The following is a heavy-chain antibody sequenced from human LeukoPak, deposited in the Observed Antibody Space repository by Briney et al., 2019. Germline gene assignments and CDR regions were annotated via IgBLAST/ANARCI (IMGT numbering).Heavy chain of an antibody. CDR3: AKDKGGSSGWYIAFDI. CDR1: GFTLSSHW. V-gene: IGHV3-23*01. J-gene: IGHJ3*02. Sequence: GGSLRLSCAASGFTLSSHWMSWVRQAPGKGLEWVSAISGSGGSTYYADSVKGRFTISRGNSKNTLYLQMNSLRAEDTAVYYCAKDKGGSSGWYIAFDIWGQGTMVTVSS. D-gene: IGHD6-19*01. CDR2: ISGSGGST.